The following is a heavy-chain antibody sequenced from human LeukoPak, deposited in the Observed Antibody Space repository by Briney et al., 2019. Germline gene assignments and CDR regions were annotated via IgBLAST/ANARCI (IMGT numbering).Heavy chain of an antibody. J-gene: IGHJ4*02. Sequence: PGGSLRLSCAASGFTFSSYNMNWVRQAPGKGLEWVSYISTSSNTIYYADSVKGRFTISRDNAKNSLCLQMNSLRDEDTAVYYCARDSGGDYWGQGTLVTVSS. CDR2: ISTSSNTI. CDR3: ARDSGGDY. V-gene: IGHV3-48*02. CDR1: GFTFSSYN.